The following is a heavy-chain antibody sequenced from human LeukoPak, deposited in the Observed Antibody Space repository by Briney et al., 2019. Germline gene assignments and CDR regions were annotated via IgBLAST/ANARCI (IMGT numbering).Heavy chain of an antibody. Sequence: GGSLRLSCAASGFTFSSYAMNWVRQAPGKGLEWVSFITDSGGSTYYADSVKGRFTISRDSSKNTLYLQMNSLRAEDTGVYYCAKSSTSQRGYYGMDVWGQGTTVTVSS. J-gene: IGHJ6*02. D-gene: IGHD6-25*01. V-gene: IGHV3-23*01. CDR3: AKSSTSQRGYYGMDV. CDR1: GFTFSSYA. CDR2: ITDSGGST.